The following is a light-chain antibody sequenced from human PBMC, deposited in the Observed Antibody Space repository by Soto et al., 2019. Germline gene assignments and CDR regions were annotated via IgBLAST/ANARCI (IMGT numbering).Light chain of an antibody. CDR3: QEYGKLPRT. CDR1: QSVSSSY. CDR2: GAS. V-gene: IGKV3-20*01. J-gene: IGKJ1*01. Sequence: ESVLTQSPDTLSLSPGERATLSCRASQSVSSSYLAWYQQKPGQAPRLLIFGASRRATGIPDRFSGSGSGTNFTLTISRLEPEDFAVYYCQEYGKLPRTFCHGSNV.